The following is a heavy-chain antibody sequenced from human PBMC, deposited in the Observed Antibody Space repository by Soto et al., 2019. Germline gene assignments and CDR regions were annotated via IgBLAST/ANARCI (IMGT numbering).Heavy chain of an antibody. CDR2: IYYSGST. CDR1: GGSISSGGYY. V-gene: IGHV4-31*03. CDR3: ARGRSTVTIEGMDV. Sequence: QVQLQESGPGLVKPSQTLSRTCTVSGGSISSGGYYWSWIRQHPGKGLEWIGYIYYSGSTYYNPSLKSRVTISVDTSMNQLSLKLSSVTAADTAVYYCARGRSTVTIEGMDVWGQGTTVTVSS. D-gene: IGHD4-4*01. J-gene: IGHJ6*02.